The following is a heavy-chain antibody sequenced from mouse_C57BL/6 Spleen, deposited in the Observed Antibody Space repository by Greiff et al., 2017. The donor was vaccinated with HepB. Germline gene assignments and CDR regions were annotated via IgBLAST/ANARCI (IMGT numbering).Heavy chain of an antibody. Sequence: VQLQQSGAELVRPGASVTLSCKASGYTFTDYEMHWVKQTPVHGLEWIGAIDPETGGTAYNQKFKGKAILTADKSSSTAYMELRSLTSEDSAVYYCTRNRGSSPGYWGQGTTLTVSS. CDR1: GYTFTDYE. D-gene: IGHD1-1*01. CDR2: IDPETGGT. J-gene: IGHJ2*01. V-gene: IGHV1-15*01. CDR3: TRNRGSSPGY.